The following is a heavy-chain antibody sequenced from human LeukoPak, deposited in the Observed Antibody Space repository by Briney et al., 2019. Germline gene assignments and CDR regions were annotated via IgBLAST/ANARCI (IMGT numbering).Heavy chain of an antibody. CDR3: ARVLAVAGPSYYFDY. J-gene: IGHJ4*02. V-gene: IGHV3-53*01. D-gene: IGHD6-19*01. CDR1: GFTFSSYA. Sequence: GGSLRLSCAASGFTFSSYAMSWVRQAPGKGLEWVSVIYSGGSTYYADSVKGRFTISRDNSKNTLYLQMNSLRAEDTAVYYCARVLAVAGPSYYFDYWGQGTPVTVSS. CDR2: IYSGGST.